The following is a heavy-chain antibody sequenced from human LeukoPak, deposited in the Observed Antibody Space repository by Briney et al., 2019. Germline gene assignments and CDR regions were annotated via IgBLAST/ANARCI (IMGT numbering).Heavy chain of an antibody. CDR1: GGSISSSSYY. CDR2: IYYSGST. J-gene: IGHJ5*02. Sequence: SETLSLTCTVSGGSISSSSYYWGWIRQPPGKGLEWIGSIYYSGSTYYNPSLKSRVTISVDTSKNQFSLKLSSVTAADTAVYYCARVNNYVRWFDPWGQETLVTVSS. D-gene: IGHD3-10*02. V-gene: IGHV4-39*07. CDR3: ARVNNYVRWFDP.